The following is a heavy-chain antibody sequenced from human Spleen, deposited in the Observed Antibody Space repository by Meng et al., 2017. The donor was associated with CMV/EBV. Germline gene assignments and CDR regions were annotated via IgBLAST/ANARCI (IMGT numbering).Heavy chain of an antibody. CDR2: ISAGGGTT. CDR1: GFTFGTYA. J-gene: IGHJ6*02. Sequence: GESLKISCAASGFTFGTYAMTWVRQAPGKGLEWVSVISAGGGTTYYAESVRGRFTISRDNSKNTVYLQMNSLRAEDTAVYYCAKDTTAAAGGRYYYYYGMDVWGQGTTVTVS. V-gene: IGHV3-23*01. CDR3: AKDTTAAAGGRYYYYYGMDV. D-gene: IGHD6-13*01.